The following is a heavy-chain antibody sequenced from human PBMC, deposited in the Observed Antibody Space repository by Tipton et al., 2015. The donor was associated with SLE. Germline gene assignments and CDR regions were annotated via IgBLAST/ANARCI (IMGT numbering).Heavy chain of an antibody. CDR1: GFTFNTYA. J-gene: IGHJ6*02. CDR3: AKSGGYCSSNSCQRGLDV. Sequence: SLRLSCAASGFTFNTYAMSWVRQAPGKGLEWVSLLYSGGSTYYTDSVQGRFTISTDNSKRTVFLQMNSLGVEDTAIYYCAKSGGYCSSNSCQRGLDVWGQGTTVTVSS. V-gene: IGHV3-23*03. D-gene: IGHD2-2*01. CDR2: LYSGGST.